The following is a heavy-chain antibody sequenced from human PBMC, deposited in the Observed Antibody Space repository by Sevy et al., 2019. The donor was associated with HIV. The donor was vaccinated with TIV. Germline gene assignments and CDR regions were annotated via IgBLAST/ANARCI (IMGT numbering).Heavy chain of an antibody. CDR1: GFTFGDYA. V-gene: IGHV3-49*03. Sequence: GGSLRLSCTGSGFTFGDYAMSWFRQALGMGLEWVGFIRSKDYGGATEYAESVKGRFTISRDDSKSIADLQMNSLKTEDTAVYYCTRGYYYDSSGYSDYWGQGTLVTVSS. CDR3: TRGYYYDSSGYSDY. J-gene: IGHJ4*02. D-gene: IGHD3-22*01. CDR2: IRSKDYGGAT.